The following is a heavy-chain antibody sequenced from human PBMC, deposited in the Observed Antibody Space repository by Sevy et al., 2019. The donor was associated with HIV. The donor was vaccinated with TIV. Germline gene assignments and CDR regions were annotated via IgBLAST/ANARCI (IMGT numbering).Heavy chain of an antibody. V-gene: IGHV1-46*01. J-gene: IGHJ4*02. Sequence: ASVKVSCKASGYTFTNYYMHWVRQAPGQGLEWMGIINPSGGSTSYAQRFQGRVTMTRDTSTSTVYMELSSLRSEDTAGYYCAGGGTSGWTYFDYWGQGTLVTVSS. CDR3: AGGGTSGWTYFDY. CDR2: INPSGGST. CDR1: GYTFTNYY. D-gene: IGHD6-19*01.